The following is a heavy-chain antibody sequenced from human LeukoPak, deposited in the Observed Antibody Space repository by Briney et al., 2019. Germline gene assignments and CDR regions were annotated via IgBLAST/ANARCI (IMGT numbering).Heavy chain of an antibody. V-gene: IGHV3-21*01. D-gene: IGHD2-15*01. CDR2: ISTSSTYT. CDR1: GFTFSDYT. J-gene: IGHJ4*02. CDR3: AREEAYCSGTSCFRFFDY. Sequence: GGSLRLSCAASGFTFSDYTMNWVRQAPGKGLEGVSSISTSSTYTYYADSVKGRFTISRDNAKNSLCLQMNGLRAEDTAVYYCAREEAYCSGTSCFRFFDYWGQGTLVSVSS.